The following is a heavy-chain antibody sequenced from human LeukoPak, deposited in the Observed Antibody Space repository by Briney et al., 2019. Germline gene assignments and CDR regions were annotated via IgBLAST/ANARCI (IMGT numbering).Heavy chain of an antibody. CDR1: GYTFSDFG. CDR2: IGAYNGNT. CDR3: ASPTSYYYGMDV. V-gene: IGHV1-18*01. J-gene: IGHJ6*02. Sequence: ASVKVSCKASGYTFSDFGITWVRQAPGQGVEWMGWIGAYNGNTNYAQKLQGRVTMTTDTSTSTAYMELRSLRSDDTAVYYCASPTSYYYGMDVWGQGTTVTVSS. D-gene: IGHD3-16*01.